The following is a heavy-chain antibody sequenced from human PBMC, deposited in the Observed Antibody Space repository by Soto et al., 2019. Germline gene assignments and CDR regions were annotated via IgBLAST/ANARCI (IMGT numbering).Heavy chain of an antibody. CDR1: GFTFSSYG. CDR3: ARDSSIAARGFYSDYGMDV. D-gene: IGHD6-6*01. J-gene: IGHJ6*02. CDR2: IWYDGSNK. V-gene: IGHV3-33*01. Sequence: QVQLVESGGGVVQPGRSLRLSCAASGFTFSSYGMHWVRQAPGKGLEWVAVIWYDGSNKYYADSVKGRFTISRDNSKNTLYLQMNSLRAEDTAVYYCARDSSIAARGFYSDYGMDVWGQGTTVTVSS.